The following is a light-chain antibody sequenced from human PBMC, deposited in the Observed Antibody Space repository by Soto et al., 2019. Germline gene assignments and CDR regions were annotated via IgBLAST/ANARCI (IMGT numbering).Light chain of an antibody. CDR3: CSYAGRSTVV. V-gene: IGLV2-23*02. CDR1: SSDVGSYNL. J-gene: IGLJ2*01. Sequence: QSVLTQPASVSGSPGQSITISCTGTSSDVGSYNLVSWYQQHPGKAPKLMIYEVTKRPSGISNRFSGSKSDNTASLTISGLQAEDEADYHCCSYAGRSTVVFGGGTKLTVL. CDR2: EVT.